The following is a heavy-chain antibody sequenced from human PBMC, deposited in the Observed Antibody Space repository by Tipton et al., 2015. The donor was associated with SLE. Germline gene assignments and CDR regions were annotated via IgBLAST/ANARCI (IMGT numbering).Heavy chain of an antibody. J-gene: IGHJ3*02. CDR3: ARRLGSWKVFDI. CDR1: GGSFSGYY. V-gene: IGHV4-34*01. D-gene: IGHD1-26*01. CDR2: INHSGST. Sequence: GLVKPSETLSLTCAVYGGSFSGYYWSWIRQPPGKGLEWIGEINHSGSTNYNPSLKSRVRISVDTSKNQFSLKLSSVTAADTAVYYCARRLGSWKVFDIWGQGTMVTVSS.